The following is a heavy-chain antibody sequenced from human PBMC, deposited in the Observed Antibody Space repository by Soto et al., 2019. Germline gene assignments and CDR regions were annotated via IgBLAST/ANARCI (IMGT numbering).Heavy chain of an antibody. Sequence: QVQLQESGPGLVKPSETLSLTCTVSGGSVSSGSYYWSWIRQPPGKGLEWIGYFYYSGSTNYNPSLKSRVTISVDTSKNQFSLKLSSVTAADTAVYYCARVVGVTYYYDSSGYYYFDYWGQGTLVTVSS. CDR2: FYYSGST. CDR1: GGSVSSGSYY. J-gene: IGHJ4*02. V-gene: IGHV4-61*01. D-gene: IGHD3-22*01. CDR3: ARVVGVTYYYDSSGYYYFDY.